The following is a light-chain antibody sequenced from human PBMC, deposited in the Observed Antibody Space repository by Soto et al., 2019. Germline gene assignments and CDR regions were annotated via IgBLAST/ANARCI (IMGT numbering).Light chain of an antibody. CDR2: RNN. V-gene: IGLV1-47*01. CDR3: AAWDDSLSGWV. J-gene: IGLJ3*02. CDR1: TSNIGSSS. Sequence: QLVLTQPPSASGTPGQRVTIVCSGSTSNIGSSSVYWFQQLPGTAPKLLIYRNNQRPSGVPDRFSGSKSGTSASLAISGLRSEDEADYYCAAWDDSLSGWVFGGGTKLTVL.